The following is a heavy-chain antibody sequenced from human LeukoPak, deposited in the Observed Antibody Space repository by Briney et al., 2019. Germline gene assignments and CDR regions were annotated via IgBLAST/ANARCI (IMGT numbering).Heavy chain of an antibody. CDR2: MNPNSGNT. CDR1: GYTFTSYD. Sequence: ASVKVSCKASGYTFTSYDINWVRQATGQGLEWMRWMNPNSGNTGYAQKFQGRVTITRNTSISTAYMELSSLRSEDTAVYYCARGRGYTLGWFDPWGQGTLVTVSS. V-gene: IGHV1-8*03. CDR3: ARGRGYTLGWFDP. J-gene: IGHJ5*02. D-gene: IGHD3-22*01.